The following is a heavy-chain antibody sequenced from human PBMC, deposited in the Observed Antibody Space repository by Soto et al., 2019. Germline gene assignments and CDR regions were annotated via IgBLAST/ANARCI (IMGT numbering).Heavy chain of an antibody. CDR2: IYYSGST. CDR3: ARARRSITMVRGVRPPNAFGI. J-gene: IGHJ3*02. D-gene: IGHD3-10*01. CDR1: GGSISSGGYY. V-gene: IGHV4-31*03. Sequence: PSETLSLTCTVSGGSISSGGYYWSWIRQHPGKGLEWIGYIYYSGSTYYNPSLKSRVTISVDTSKNQFSLKLSSVTAADTAVYYCARARRSITMVRGVRPPNAFGIWGQGTMVTVS.